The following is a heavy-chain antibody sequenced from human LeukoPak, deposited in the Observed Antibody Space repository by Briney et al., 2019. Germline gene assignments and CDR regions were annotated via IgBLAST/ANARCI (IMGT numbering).Heavy chain of an antibody. CDR2: IYYSGST. CDR3: ARGVLWFGDRKRFDP. D-gene: IGHD3-10*01. V-gene: IGHV4-59*01. CDR1: GGSISSYY. J-gene: IGHJ5*02. Sequence: SETLSLTCTVSGGSISSYYWSWIRQPPGKGLEWIGYIYYSGSTNYNPSLKSRVTISVDTSKNQFSLKLSSVTAADTAVYYCARGVLWFGDRKRFDPWGQGTLVTVSS.